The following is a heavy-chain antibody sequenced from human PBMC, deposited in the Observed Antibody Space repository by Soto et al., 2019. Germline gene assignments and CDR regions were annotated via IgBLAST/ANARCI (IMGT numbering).Heavy chain of an antibody. CDR1: GGTFSHHA. Sequence: QVQLVQSGAEVKKPGSSVRVSCKASGGTFSHHAYNWVRQAPGQGLEWMGGILPILDTSDYAQNFQDRVTFTSDEITSTAYMELSSLRSEDTAVYYCTRGSLGRPYYFEFWDQGTLVTVSS. CDR2: ILPILDTS. J-gene: IGHJ4*02. CDR3: TRGSLGRPYYFEF. D-gene: IGHD3-16*01. V-gene: IGHV1-69*01.